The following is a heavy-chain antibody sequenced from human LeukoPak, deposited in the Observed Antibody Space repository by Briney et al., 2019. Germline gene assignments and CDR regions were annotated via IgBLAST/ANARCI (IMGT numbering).Heavy chain of an antibody. D-gene: IGHD3-10*01. Sequence: GGSLRLSCAASGFTFSSYAMHWVRQAPGKGLEWVAVISYDGSNKYYADSVKGRFTISRDNSKNTLYLQMNSLRAEDTAVYYCARDGVWFGESSAAANFDYWGQGTLVTVSS. CDR2: ISYDGSNK. J-gene: IGHJ4*02. CDR3: ARDGVWFGESSAAANFDY. V-gene: IGHV3-30*04. CDR1: GFTFSSYA.